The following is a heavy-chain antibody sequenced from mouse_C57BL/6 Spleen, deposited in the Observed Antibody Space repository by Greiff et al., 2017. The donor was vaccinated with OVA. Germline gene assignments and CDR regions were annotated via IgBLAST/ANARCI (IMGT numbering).Heavy chain of an antibody. CDR3: ASNPTGAMDY. CDR1: GFTFSDYG. J-gene: IGHJ4*01. V-gene: IGHV5-17*01. CDR2: ISSGSSTI. Sequence: DVKLVESGGGLVKPGGSLKLSCAASGFTFSDYGMHWVRQAPEKGLEWVAYISSGSSTIYYADTVKGRFTISRDNAKNTLFLQMTSLRSEDTAMYYCASNPTGAMDYWGQGTSVTVSS.